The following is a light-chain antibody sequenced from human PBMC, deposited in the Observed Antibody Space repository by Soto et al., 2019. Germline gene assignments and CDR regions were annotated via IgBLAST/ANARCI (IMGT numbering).Light chain of an antibody. CDR2: DAW. V-gene: IGKV3-11*01. Sequence: EIVLTQSPVTLSLSPGERATLSCRASQSVGNYLAWYQQKPGQAPRLLIYDAWNRATGIPPRFSGSGSGTDFTLTISSLESEDFAFYYCQQRSSWPRVTFGPGTKVDIK. J-gene: IGKJ3*01. CDR3: QQRSSWPRVT. CDR1: QSVGNY.